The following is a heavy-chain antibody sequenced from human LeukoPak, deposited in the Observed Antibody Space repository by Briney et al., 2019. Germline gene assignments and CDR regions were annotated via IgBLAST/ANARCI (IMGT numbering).Heavy chain of an antibody. J-gene: IGHJ6*02. CDR2: ISYDGSNK. CDR1: GFTFSSYG. CDR3: AKEIHYDSSGYYYVDYYGMDV. V-gene: IGHV3-30*18. Sequence: GGSLRLSCAASGFTFSSYGMHWVRQAPGKGLEWVAVISYDGSNKYYADSVKGRFTISRDNSKNTLYLQMNSLRAEDTAVYYCAKEIHYDSSGYYYVDYYGMDVWGQGTTVTVSS. D-gene: IGHD3-22*01.